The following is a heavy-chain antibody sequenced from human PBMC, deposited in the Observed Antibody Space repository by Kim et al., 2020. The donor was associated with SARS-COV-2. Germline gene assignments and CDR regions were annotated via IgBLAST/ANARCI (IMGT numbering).Heavy chain of an antibody. D-gene: IGHD6-13*01. CDR2: IYSGGST. CDR1: GFTVSSNY. J-gene: IGHJ6*02. CDR3: ARDPIAAAASAYYYGMDV. V-gene: IGHV3-66*01. Sequence: GGSLRLSCAASGFTVSSNYMSWVRQAPGKGLEWVSVIYSGGSTYYADSVKGRFTISRDNSKNTLYLQMNSLRAEDTAVYYCARDPIAAAASAYYYGMDVWGQGTTVTVSS.